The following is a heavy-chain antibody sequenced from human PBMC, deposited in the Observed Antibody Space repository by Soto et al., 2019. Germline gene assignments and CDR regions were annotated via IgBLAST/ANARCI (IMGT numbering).Heavy chain of an antibody. V-gene: IGHV3-21*01. CDR1: GFTFSSYS. CDR3: ARDDLLCFDP. D-gene: IGHD3-10*01. Sequence: EVQLVESGGGLVKPGGSLRLSCAASGFTFSSYSMNWVRQAPGKGLEWVSSISSSSSYIYYADSVKGRFTISRDNAKNSLYLQMNSLRAEYTAVYYCARDDLLCFDPWGQGTLVTVSS. CDR2: ISSSSSYI. J-gene: IGHJ5*02.